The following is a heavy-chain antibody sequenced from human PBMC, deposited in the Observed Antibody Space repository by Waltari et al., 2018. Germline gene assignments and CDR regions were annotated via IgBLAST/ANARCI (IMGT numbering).Heavy chain of an antibody. D-gene: IGHD2-2*01. Sequence: QVHLVQSGGGVAQPGTSLRLSCTAAGFTFKRFSLFWVRQAPGRGLEWVSLISHDGANEHYADSVKGRFTISRDSSKGALYLQMNNLRPEDTAVYFCAKSRSLFYYYALDVWGQGTTVVVSS. J-gene: IGHJ6*02. CDR1: GFTFKRFS. CDR2: ISHDGANE. CDR3: AKSRSLFYYYALDV. V-gene: IGHV3-30-3*02.